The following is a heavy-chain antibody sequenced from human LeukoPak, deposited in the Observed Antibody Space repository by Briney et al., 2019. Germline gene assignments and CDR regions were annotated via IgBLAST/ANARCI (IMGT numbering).Heavy chain of an antibody. D-gene: IGHD2-2*01. J-gene: IGHJ5*02. Sequence: SETLSLTCTVSGGSISSSSYYWGWIRQPPGKGLEWIGSIYYSGSTYYNPSLKSRVTISVDTSKNQFSLKLSSVTAADTAVYYCARHWVDHIVVVPAAIHPWFDPWGQGTLVTVSS. CDR3: ARHWVDHIVVVPAAIHPWFDP. CDR1: GGSISSSSYY. V-gene: IGHV4-39*01. CDR2: IYYSGST.